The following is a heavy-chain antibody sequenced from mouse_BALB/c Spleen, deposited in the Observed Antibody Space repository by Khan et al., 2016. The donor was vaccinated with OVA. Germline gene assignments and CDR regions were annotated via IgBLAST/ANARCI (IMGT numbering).Heavy chain of an antibody. J-gene: IGHJ2*01. Sequence: VQLVESGAELAKPGASVKMSCKASGYTFINYWILWVKQRPGQGLEWIGYINPSTAYTEYNQNFKDKATLTADKSSRTAYMQLSSLTSEDSAVYYCERRGLRWDFDYWGQGTTLTVSS. CDR2: INPSTAYT. V-gene: IGHV1-7*01. CDR3: ERRGLRWDFDY. CDR1: GYTFINYW. D-gene: IGHD1-1*01.